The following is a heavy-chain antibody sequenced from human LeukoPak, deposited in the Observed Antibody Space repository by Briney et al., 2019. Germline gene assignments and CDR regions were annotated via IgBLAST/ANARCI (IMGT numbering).Heavy chain of an antibody. CDR1: GFTFSSHA. V-gene: IGHV3-23*01. CDR3: ANEVRPNDY. D-gene: IGHD1-1*01. Sequence: GRSLRLSCAASGFTFSSHAMCWVRQAPGKGLEWVSSIDISGGSTYYADSVQGRFTISRDNSKNTLYLEMNSLRAEDTALYYCANEVRPNDYWGQGTLVTVSS. J-gene: IGHJ4*02. CDR2: IDISGGST.